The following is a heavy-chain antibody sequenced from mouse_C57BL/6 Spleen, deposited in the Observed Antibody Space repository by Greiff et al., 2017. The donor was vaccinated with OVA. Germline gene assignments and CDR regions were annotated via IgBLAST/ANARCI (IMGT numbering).Heavy chain of an antibody. CDR3: ARRGYYGNEGFAY. J-gene: IGHJ3*01. CDR2: IYPSDSET. CDR1: GYTFTSYW. D-gene: IGHD2-1*01. Sequence: QVHVKQSGAELVRPGSSVKLSCKASGYTFTSYWMDWVKQRPGQGLEWIGNIYPSDSETHYNQKFKDKATLTVDKSSSTAYMQLSSLTSEDSAVYYCARRGYYGNEGFAYWGQGTLVTVSA. V-gene: IGHV1-61*01.